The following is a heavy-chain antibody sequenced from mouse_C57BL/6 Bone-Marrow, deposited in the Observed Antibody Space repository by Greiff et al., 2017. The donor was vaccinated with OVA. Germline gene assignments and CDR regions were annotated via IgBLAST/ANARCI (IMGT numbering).Heavy chain of an antibody. J-gene: IGHJ4*01. CDR3: ARPLTTDYAMDY. V-gene: IGHV1-76*01. D-gene: IGHD1-1*01. Sequence: QVQLKESGAELVRPGASVKLSCKASGYTFTDYYINWVKQRPGQGLEWIARIYPGSGNTYYNEKFKGKATLTAEKSSSTAYMQLSSLTSEDSAVYFCARPLTTDYAMDYWGQGTSVTVSS. CDR2: IYPGSGNT. CDR1: GYTFTDYY.